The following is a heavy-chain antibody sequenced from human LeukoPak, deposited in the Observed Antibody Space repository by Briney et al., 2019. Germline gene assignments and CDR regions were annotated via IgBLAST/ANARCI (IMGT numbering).Heavy chain of an antibody. J-gene: IGHJ3*02. V-gene: IGHV3-48*01. CDR2: INLNSRNI. Sequence: GGSLRLSCVASGFIFSSLGMNWVRQAPGKGLEWVAHINLNSRNIEYADSVKGRFTISRDNAKNSQYLQMNNLRVEDTAVYYCARDYEYASDIWGQGAMVTVSS. D-gene: IGHD3-3*01. CDR1: GFIFSSLG. CDR3: ARDYEYASDI.